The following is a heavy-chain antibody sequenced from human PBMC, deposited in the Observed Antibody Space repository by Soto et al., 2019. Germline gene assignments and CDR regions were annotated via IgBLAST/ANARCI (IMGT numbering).Heavy chain of an antibody. J-gene: IGHJ6*02. CDR2: ISYDGSNK. D-gene: IGHD1-26*01. CDR1: GFTFSSYA. Sequence: GGSLRLSCAASGFTFSSYAMHWVRQAPGKGLEWVAVISYDGSNKYYADSVKGRFTIPRENSKNTLYLQMNSLRAEDTAVYYGARSTRELIPPHYYYGMDVWGQGTTVTVSS. CDR3: ARSTRELIPPHYYYGMDV. V-gene: IGHV3-30-3*01.